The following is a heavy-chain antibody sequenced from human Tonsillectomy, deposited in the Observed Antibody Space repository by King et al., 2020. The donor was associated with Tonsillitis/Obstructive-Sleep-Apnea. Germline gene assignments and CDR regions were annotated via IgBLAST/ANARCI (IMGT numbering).Heavy chain of an antibody. V-gene: IGHV1-69*01. J-gene: IGHJ3*02. D-gene: IGHD2-2*01. CDR2: IIPMFGTS. CDR3: ARGTPKSVLVVPAANRGQFFDI. Sequence: EQLVQSGAEVKKPGSSVKVSCKASGGTFRNYGINWVRQAPGEGLEWMGEIIPMFGTSSYAQKFQGRVTISADESTSTAYMELDSLTSEDTAMFYCARGTPKSVLVVPAANRGQFFDIWGQGTVVTVSS. CDR1: GGTFRNYG.